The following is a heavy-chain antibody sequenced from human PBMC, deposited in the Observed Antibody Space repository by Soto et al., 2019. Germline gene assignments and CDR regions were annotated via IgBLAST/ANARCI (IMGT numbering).Heavy chain of an antibody. V-gene: IGHV4-39*01. D-gene: IGHD2-21*02. CDR1: GGSINSRSYY. Sequence: ETLSLTCTVSGGSINSRSYYWGWIRQSPGKGLEWIGSIYYSGSTYYNPSLKSRVAMSVDTSKNQFSLKLRSVSAADTAVYYCARQRTSVVTQAYFDDWGQGSLVT. CDR3: ARQRTSVVTQAYFDD. J-gene: IGHJ4*02. CDR2: IYYSGST.